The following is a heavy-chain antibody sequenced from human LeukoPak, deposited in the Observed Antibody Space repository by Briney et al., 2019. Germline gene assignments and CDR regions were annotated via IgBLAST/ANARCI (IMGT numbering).Heavy chain of an antibody. CDR3: ARVYSGYVY. V-gene: IGHV1-18*01. D-gene: IGHD5-12*01. Sequence: ASVKVSCKASGYSFTRYSISWVRQAPGQGLEWMGWISAYNGNTNYAQNLQGRVTMTTDTSTSTAYMELRSLRSEDTAVYYCARVYSGYVYWGQGTLVTVSS. CDR2: ISAYNGNT. J-gene: IGHJ4*02. CDR1: GYSFTRYS.